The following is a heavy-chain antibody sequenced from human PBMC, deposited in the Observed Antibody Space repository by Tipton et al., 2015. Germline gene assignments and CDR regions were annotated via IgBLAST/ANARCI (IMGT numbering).Heavy chain of an antibody. V-gene: IGHV3-48*02. Sequence: QLVQSGGGLVQPGGSLRLSCAASGFTFSNYSMNWVRQAPGKGLEWVSYITGSSRTIYYADSVKGRFTISRDNAKNSLYLQMNSLRDEDTAVYYCARKSLLLDYWGQGTLVTVSS. D-gene: IGHD2-15*01. J-gene: IGHJ4*02. CDR2: ITGSSRTI. CDR1: GFTFSNYS. CDR3: ARKSLLLDY.